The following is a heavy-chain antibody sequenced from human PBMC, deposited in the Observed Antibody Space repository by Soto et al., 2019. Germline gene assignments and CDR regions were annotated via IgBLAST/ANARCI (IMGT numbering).Heavy chain of an antibody. CDR2: ISYDGSNK. CDR1: GFTFSSYG. J-gene: IGHJ4*02. Sequence: TGGSLRLSCAASGFTFSSYGMHWVRQAPGKGLEWVAVISYDGSNKYYADSVKGRFTISRDNSKNTLYLQMNSLRAEDTAVYYCAKESADTAMVTPTDFDYWGQGTLVTVSS. CDR3: AKESADTAMVTPTDFDY. V-gene: IGHV3-30*18. D-gene: IGHD5-18*01.